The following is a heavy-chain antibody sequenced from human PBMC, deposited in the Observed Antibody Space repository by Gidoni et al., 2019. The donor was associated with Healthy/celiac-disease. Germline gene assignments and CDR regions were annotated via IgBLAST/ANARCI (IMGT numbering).Heavy chain of an antibody. J-gene: IGHJ4*02. Sequence: QVQLVQSGAEVKKPGSTVKVPCKASGGTFTSYALSWVRQAPGQGLEWMGGIIPILGIANYAQKFQGRVTITADKSTSTAYMELSSLRSEDTAVYYCARDRYYDSSGYYYVSSRPTSNWGQGTLVTVSS. CDR2: IIPILGIA. CDR3: ARDRYYDSSGYYYVSSRPTSN. V-gene: IGHV1-69*10. CDR1: GGTFTSYA. D-gene: IGHD3-22*01.